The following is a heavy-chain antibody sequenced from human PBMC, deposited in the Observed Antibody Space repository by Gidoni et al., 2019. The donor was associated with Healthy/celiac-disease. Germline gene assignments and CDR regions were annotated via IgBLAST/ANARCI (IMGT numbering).Heavy chain of an antibody. J-gene: IGHJ4*02. CDR2: ISVNSGSI. CDR3: AKDTDYDILTGHSDFDY. D-gene: IGHD3-9*01. CDR1: GFTFDDYA. V-gene: IGHV3-9*01. Sequence: EVQLVESGGGLVQPGRSLRLSCAASGFTFDDYAMHWVRQDPGKGLEWVSGISVNSGSIGYADSVKGRFTISRDNAKNSLYLQMNSLRAEDTALYYCAKDTDYDILTGHSDFDYWGQGTLVTVSS.